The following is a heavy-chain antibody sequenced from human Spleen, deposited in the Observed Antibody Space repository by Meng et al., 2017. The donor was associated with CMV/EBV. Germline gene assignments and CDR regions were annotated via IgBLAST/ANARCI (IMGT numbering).Heavy chain of an antibody. CDR2: INPDSGDT. D-gene: IGHD2-2*01. Sequence: ASVKVSCKASGYTFTGYYIHWVRQAPGQGLEWVGWINPDSGDTNDAQKFQGRVTMTRDTSISTAYMELNSLRSDDTAVYYCASEPAAGYTEAWGQGTLVTVSS. V-gene: IGHV1-2*02. CDR3: ASEPAAGYTEA. CDR1: GYTFTGYY. J-gene: IGHJ1*01.